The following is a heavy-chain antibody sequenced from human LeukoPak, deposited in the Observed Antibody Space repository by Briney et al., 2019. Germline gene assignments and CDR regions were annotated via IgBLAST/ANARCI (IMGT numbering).Heavy chain of an antibody. D-gene: IGHD6-6*01. CDR3: AKGSSSSNYYYGMDV. Sequence: PGGSLRLSCAASGFTFSSYGMHWVRQAPGKGLEWVAVISYDGSNKYYADSVKGRFTISRDNSKNTLYLQMNGLRAEDTAVYYCAKGSSSSNYYYGMDVWGQGTTVTVSS. V-gene: IGHV3-30*18. CDR2: ISYDGSNK. J-gene: IGHJ6*02. CDR1: GFTFSSYG.